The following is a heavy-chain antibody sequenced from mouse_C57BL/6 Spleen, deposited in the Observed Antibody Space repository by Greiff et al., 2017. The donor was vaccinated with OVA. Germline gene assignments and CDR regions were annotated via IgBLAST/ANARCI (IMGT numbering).Heavy chain of an antibody. Sequence: QVQLQQSGPELVKPGASVKISCKASGYAFSSSWMNWVKQRPGKGLEWIGRIYPGDGDTNYNGKFKGKATLTADRSSSTAYMQLSSLTSEDSAVYFCASPIYYGNSFDYWGQGTTLTVSS. CDR1: GYAFSSSW. V-gene: IGHV1-82*01. J-gene: IGHJ2*01. D-gene: IGHD2-1*01. CDR2: IYPGDGDT. CDR3: ASPIYYGNSFDY.